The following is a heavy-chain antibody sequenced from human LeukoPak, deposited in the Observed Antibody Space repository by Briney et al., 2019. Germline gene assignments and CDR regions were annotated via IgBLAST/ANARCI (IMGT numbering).Heavy chain of an antibody. V-gene: IGHV3-21*01. Sequence: PGGSLRLSCAAPGFTFSSYSMNWVRQAPGKGLEWVSSISSTSSYIYYADSVKGRFTISRDNAKNSLYLQMNSLRAEDTAVYYCARSWFGDLYYFDYWGQGTLVTVSS. CDR3: ARSWFGDLYYFDY. J-gene: IGHJ4*02. D-gene: IGHD3-10*01. CDR1: GFTFSSYS. CDR2: ISSTSSYI.